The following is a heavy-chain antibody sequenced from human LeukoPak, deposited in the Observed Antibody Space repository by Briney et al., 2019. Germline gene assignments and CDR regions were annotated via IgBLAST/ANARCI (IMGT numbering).Heavy chain of an antibody. V-gene: IGHV4-59*01. CDR2: IYYSGST. D-gene: IGHD3-10*01. CDR1: GGSIRSYY. CDR3: ARSPSMVRGVIYWFDP. J-gene: IGHJ5*02. Sequence: SETLSLTCTVSGGSIRSYYWSWIRQPPGKGLEWIGYIYYSGSTNYNPSLKSRVTISVDTSKNQFSLKLSSVTAADTAVYYCARSPSMVRGVIYWFDPWGQGTLVTVSS.